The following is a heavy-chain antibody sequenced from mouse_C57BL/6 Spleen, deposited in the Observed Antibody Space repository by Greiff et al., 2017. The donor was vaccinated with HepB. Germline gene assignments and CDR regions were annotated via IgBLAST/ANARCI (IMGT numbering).Heavy chain of an antibody. CDR1: GYTFTSYT. J-gene: IGHJ2*01. CDR3: ARWGTTVVATEDYFDY. Sequence: VQLQQSGAELARPGASVKMSCKASGYTFTSYTMHWVKQRPGQGLEWIGYINPSSGYTKYNQKFKDKATLTADKSSSTAYMQLSSLTSEDSAVYYCARWGTTVVATEDYFDYWGQGTTLTASS. V-gene: IGHV1-4*01. D-gene: IGHD1-1*01. CDR2: INPSSGYT.